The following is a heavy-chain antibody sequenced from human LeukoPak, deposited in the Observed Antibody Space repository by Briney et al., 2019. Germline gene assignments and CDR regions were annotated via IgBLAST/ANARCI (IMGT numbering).Heavy chain of an antibody. CDR3: ARAYRLTSPRGFDP. J-gene: IGHJ5*02. CDR1: GGFISGYY. Sequence: SETLSLTCTVSGGFISGYYWNWIRQSPGKGLEWIGYIFYTGDTDYNPSLRSRVTMSVDRSNNRFTLQLASVTTADSAFYYCARAYRLTSPRGFDPWGPGILVTVSS. D-gene: IGHD3-16*02. V-gene: IGHV4-59*12. CDR2: IFYTGDT.